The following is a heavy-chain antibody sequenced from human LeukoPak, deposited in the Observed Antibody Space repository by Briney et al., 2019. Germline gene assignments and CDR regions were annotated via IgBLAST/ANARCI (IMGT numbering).Heavy chain of an antibody. V-gene: IGHV1-69*04. CDR3: ATDQYYYDSSGYWVYGMDV. Sequence: SVKVSCKASGGTFSSYAISWVRQAPGQGLEWMGRIIPILGIANYAQKFQGRVTITADTSTDTAYMELSSLRSEDTAVYYCATDQYYYDSSGYWVYGMDVWGQGTTVTVSS. CDR1: GGTFSSYA. J-gene: IGHJ6*02. CDR2: IIPILGIA. D-gene: IGHD3-22*01.